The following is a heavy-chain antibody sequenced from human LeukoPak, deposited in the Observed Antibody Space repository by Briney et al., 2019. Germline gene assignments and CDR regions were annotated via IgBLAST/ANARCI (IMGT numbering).Heavy chain of an antibody. D-gene: IGHD3-22*01. CDR1: GYTFTSYG. J-gene: IGHJ4*02. CDR3: ARDPYYYDSSGYYYGIEDY. CDR2: ISAYNGNT. Sequence: GASVKVSCKASGYTFTSYGISWVRQAPGQGLEWMGWISAYNGNTNYAQKLQGRVTMTTDTSTSTAYMELRSLRSDDTAVYYCARDPYYYDSSGYYYGIEDYWGQGTLVTVSS. V-gene: IGHV1-18*01.